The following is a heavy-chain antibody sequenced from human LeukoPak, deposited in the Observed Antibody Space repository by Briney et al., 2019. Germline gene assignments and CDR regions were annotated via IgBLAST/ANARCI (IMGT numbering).Heavy chain of an antibody. CDR2: IYYSGRT. V-gene: IGHV4-59*01. D-gene: IGHD3-22*01. CDR1: CGSISSYC. J-gene: IGHJ4*02. Sequence: SHTLSLTRTVACGSISSYCWSWIRQPPGNGLEWMGYIYYSGRTNYNPSLKSRVTISVHTSKNQFSLKLSSVTAADTAVYYCARDWGYDSSEWYFDYWGQGTLVTVSS. CDR3: ARDWGYDSSEWYFDY.